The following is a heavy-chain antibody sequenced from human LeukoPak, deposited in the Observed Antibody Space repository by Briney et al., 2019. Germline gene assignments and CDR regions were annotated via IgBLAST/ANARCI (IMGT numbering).Heavy chain of an antibody. CDR3: AKTPLWFGEYGRDYFDY. CDR1: GFTFSSYA. V-gene: IGHV3-23*01. D-gene: IGHD3-10*01. CDR2: ISGSGGST. Sequence: TGGSLRLSCAASGFTFSSYAMSWVRQAPGKGLEWVSAISGSGGSTYYADSVKGRFTISRDNSKNTLYLQMNSLRAEDTAVYYCAKTPLWFGEYGRDYFDYWGQGTLVTVSS. J-gene: IGHJ4*02.